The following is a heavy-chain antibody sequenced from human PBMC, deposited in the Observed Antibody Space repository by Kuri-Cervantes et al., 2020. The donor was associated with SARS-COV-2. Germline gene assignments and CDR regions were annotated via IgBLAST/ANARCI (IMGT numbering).Heavy chain of an antibody. CDR1: GFTVSSNY. CDR3: ARGSLWRGGYNSHYYYGMDV. D-gene: IGHD5-24*01. Sequence: GESLKISCAASGFTVSSNYMSWVRQAPGKGLEWVSVIYSGGSTYYADSVKGRFTISRDNSKNTLYLQMNSLRAEDTAVYYCARGSLWRGGYNSHYYYGMDVWGQGTTVTVSS. J-gene: IGHJ6*02. V-gene: IGHV3-66*01. CDR2: IYSGGST.